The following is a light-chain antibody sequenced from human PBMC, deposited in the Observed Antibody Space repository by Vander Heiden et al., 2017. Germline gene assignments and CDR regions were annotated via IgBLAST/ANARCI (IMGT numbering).Light chain of an antibody. J-gene: IGKJ1*01. CDR1: QSIGDW. V-gene: IGKV1-5*03. CDR2: EAS. CDR3: QQYNSYSQT. Sequence: DIQMTQSPSTLSASVGDTVTISCRASQSIGDWLAWYQQKPGKAPKRLIFEASSLESGVPSRFSGSGSGTEFTLTISSLQPDDFATDFCQQYNSYSQTFGQGTKV.